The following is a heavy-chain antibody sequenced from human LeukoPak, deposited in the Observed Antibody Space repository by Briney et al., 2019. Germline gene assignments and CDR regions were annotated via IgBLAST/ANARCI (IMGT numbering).Heavy chain of an antibody. Sequence: PSETLSLTCTVSGGSISSGSHYWGWIRQPAGKGLEWIGRIYTSGRTNYNPSLKSRVTISIDMSKKQFSLKLSSVTAADTAVYYCARRRREQYYYGSGPYYFDYWGQGTLVTVSS. J-gene: IGHJ4*02. CDR2: IYTSGRT. D-gene: IGHD3-10*01. CDR3: ARRRREQYYYGSGPYYFDY. CDR1: GGSISSGSHY. V-gene: IGHV4-61*02.